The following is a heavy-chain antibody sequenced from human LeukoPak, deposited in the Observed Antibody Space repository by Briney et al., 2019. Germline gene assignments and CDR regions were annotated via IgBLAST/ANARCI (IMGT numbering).Heavy chain of an antibody. CDR3: ARTDCSSTSCQTAD. V-gene: IGHV4-39*01. CDR1: GGSISSSSYY. J-gene: IGHJ4*02. Sequence: ASETLSLTCTVSGGSISSSSYYWGWIRQPPGKGLEWIGNIYYSGRTYYNPSLKSRVTISVDTSKNRFSLNLSSVTAADTAVYYCARTDCSSTSCQTADWGQGTLVTVSS. D-gene: IGHD2-2*01. CDR2: IYYSGRT.